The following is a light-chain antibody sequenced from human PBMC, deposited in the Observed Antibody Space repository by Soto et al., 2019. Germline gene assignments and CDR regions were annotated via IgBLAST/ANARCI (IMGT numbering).Light chain of an antibody. CDR3: QQYNNWPFPSWT. Sequence: EIVMTQSPATLSVSPGERATLSCRASQSVSSNLAWYQQKPGQAPRLLIYGASTRTTGIPARFSGSGSGTEFTLTISSLQSEDFAGYYCQQYNNWPFPSWTFGQGTTVEIK. CDR1: QSVSSN. CDR2: GAS. V-gene: IGKV3-15*01. J-gene: IGKJ1*01.